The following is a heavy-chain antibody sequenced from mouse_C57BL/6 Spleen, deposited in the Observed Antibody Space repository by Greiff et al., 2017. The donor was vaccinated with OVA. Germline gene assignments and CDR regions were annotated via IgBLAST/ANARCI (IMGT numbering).Heavy chain of an antibody. D-gene: IGHD1-1*01. Sequence: VHVKQSGAELVKPGASVKLSCTASGFNIKDYYMHWVKQRTEQGLEWIGRIDPEDGETKYAPKLQGKATITADTSSNTAYLQLSSLTSEDTAVYYFVYGSSYSSWFAYWGQGTLVTVSA. CDR1: GFNIKDYY. CDR3: VYGSSYSSWFAY. V-gene: IGHV14-2*01. J-gene: IGHJ3*01. CDR2: IDPEDGET.